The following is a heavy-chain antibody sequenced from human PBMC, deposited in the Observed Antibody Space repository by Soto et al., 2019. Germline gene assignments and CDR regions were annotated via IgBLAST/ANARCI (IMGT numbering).Heavy chain of an antibody. CDR1: GFSLSNARMG. Sequence: SGPTLVNPTETLTLTCTVSGFSLSNARMGVSWIRQPPGKALEWLAHIFSNDEKSYSTSLRSRLTISKDTSKSQVVLTMTNMDPVDTATYYCVLVRSSSWLYFLAYWGQGTLVTVSS. CDR3: VLVRSSSWLYFLAY. CDR2: IFSNDEK. J-gene: IGHJ4*02. D-gene: IGHD6-13*01. V-gene: IGHV2-26*01.